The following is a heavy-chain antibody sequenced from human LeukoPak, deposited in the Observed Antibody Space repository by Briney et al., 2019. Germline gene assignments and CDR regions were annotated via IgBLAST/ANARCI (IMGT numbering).Heavy chain of an antibody. D-gene: IGHD3-16*01. Sequence: SETLSLTCTVSGGSISNRSYYWGWIRQPPGKGLEWIGKISDSGNTYYSPSLRSRVTISIDTSKNQFSLKLSSVTATDTAVYYCARGEKVLAYFDYWGQGTLVTVSS. CDR1: GGSISNRSYY. CDR3: ARGEKVLAYFDY. CDR2: ISDSGNT. J-gene: IGHJ4*02. V-gene: IGHV4-39*01.